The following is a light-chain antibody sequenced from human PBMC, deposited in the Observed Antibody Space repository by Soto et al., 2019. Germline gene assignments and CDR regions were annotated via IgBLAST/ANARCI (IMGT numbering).Light chain of an antibody. CDR1: SGSIASNY. CDR2: EDN. CDR3: QSYDSSTLYV. J-gene: IGLJ1*01. Sequence: NFMLTQPHSESESPGKTVTISCTRSSGSIASNYVQWYQQRPGSSPTTVIYEDNQRPSGVPDRFSGSIDSSSNSASLTISGLKTEDEADYYCQSYDSSTLYVFGTGTKLTVL. V-gene: IGLV6-57*01.